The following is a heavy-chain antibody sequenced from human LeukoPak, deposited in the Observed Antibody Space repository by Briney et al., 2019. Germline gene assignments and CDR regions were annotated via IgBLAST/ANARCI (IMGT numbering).Heavy chain of an antibody. CDR1: GGSISSYY. D-gene: IGHD4-23*01. J-gene: IGHJ4*02. CDR3: AATTVVNQTFYPGY. CDR2: IYYSGST. V-gene: IGHV4-59*01. Sequence: PSETLSLTCTVSGGSISSYYWSWIRQPPGKGLEWIGYIYYSGSTNYNPSLKSRVTISVDTSKNQFSLKLSSVTAADTAVYYCAATTVVNQTFYPGYWGQGTLVTVSS.